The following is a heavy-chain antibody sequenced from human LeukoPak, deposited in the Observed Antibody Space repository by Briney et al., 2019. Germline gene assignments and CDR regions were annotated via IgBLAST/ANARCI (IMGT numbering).Heavy chain of an antibody. CDR1: GFTSDDYL. Sequence: GGSLRISCAASGFTSDDYLMNWVRHAPGKGLEWVSFISCDGDTTYYSDSVMGRITITRDNSKNSLYLQMNSLRAEDTAVYCCARRTNYLSFDYWGQGTLVTVSS. CDR3: ARRTNYLSFDY. CDR2: ISCDGDTT. J-gene: IGHJ4*02. D-gene: IGHD4/OR15-4a*01. V-gene: IGHV3-43*01.